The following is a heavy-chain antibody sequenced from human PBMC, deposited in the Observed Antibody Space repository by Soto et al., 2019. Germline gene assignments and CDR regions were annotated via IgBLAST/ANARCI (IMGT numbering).Heavy chain of an antibody. CDR2: SYYSGST. Sequence: QVQLQESGPGLVKPSETLSLTCTVSGGSISSYYWSWIRQPPGKGLEWIGYSYYSGSTNYNPSLKSRVTISVDTSKNQFALKLSSVTAADTAVYYCARVENWQWLAYFDYWGQGTLVTVSS. J-gene: IGHJ4*02. V-gene: IGHV4-59*01. D-gene: IGHD6-19*01. CDR1: GGSISSYY. CDR3: ARVENWQWLAYFDY.